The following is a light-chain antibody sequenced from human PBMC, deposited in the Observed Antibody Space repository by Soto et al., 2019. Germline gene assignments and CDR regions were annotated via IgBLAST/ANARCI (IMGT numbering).Light chain of an antibody. V-gene: IGLV1-44*01. J-gene: IGLJ2*01. CDR1: SSNIGSNN. Sequence: QSVLTQPPSASGTPGQRVTISCSGSSSNIGSNNVNWYQQLPGTAPKLLIYSNNQRPSGVPDPFSGSKSGTSASLAISGLQSEDEADDYCAAWDDSLNGHVVFGGGTKLTVL. CDR3: AAWDDSLNGHVV. CDR2: SNN.